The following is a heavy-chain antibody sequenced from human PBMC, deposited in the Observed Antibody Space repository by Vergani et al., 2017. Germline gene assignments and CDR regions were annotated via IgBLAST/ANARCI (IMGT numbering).Heavy chain of an antibody. Sequence: EVQLVESGGGLVQPGGSLRLSCSASGFTFSSYAMHWVRQAPGKGLEWVSVIYSGGSTYYADSVKGRFTISRHNSKNTLYLQMNSLRAEDTAVYYCVRGVTPDYWGQGTLVTVSS. CDR3: VRGVTPDY. CDR1: GFTFSSYA. CDR2: IYSGGST. V-gene: IGHV3-53*04. D-gene: IGHD3-10*01. J-gene: IGHJ4*02.